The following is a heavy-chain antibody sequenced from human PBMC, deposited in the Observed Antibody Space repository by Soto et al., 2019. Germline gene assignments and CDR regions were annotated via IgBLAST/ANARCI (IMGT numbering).Heavy chain of an antibody. D-gene: IGHD6-13*01. CDR2: IYYSGST. CDR1: GGSISSYY. Sequence: SSETLSLTYTVSGGSISSYYWSWIRQPPGKGLEWIGYIYYSGSTNYNPSLKSRVTISVDTSKNQFSLKLSSVTAADTAVYYCARGPAQQLVPWFDPWGQGTLVTVSS. J-gene: IGHJ5*02. V-gene: IGHV4-59*01. CDR3: ARGPAQQLVPWFDP.